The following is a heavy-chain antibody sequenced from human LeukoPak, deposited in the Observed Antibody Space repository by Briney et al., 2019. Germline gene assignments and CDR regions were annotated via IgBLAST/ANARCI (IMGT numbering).Heavy chain of an antibody. J-gene: IGHJ4*02. D-gene: IGHD5-12*01. CDR2: ISNDGSNK. CDR1: GVTFSSYW. CDR3: ARDSDSGYDFDY. V-gene: IGHV3-30-3*01. Sequence: PGGSLRLSCAASGVTFSSYWMHWVRQAPGKGLEWVAVISNDGSNKYYADSVKGRFTISRDNSKNTLYLQMNSLRAEDTAVYYCARDSDSGYDFDYWGQGTLVTVSS.